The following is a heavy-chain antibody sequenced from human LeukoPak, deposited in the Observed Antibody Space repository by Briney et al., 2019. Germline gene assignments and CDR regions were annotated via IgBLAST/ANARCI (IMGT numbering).Heavy chain of an antibody. J-gene: IGHJ4*02. D-gene: IGHD7-27*01. CDR3: ARASGWGGGIFDY. CDR2: ISSSSSYI. V-gene: IGHV3-21*01. Sequence: GGSLRLSCAVSGFTFSSYAMNWVRQAPGKGLEWVSSISSSSSYIYYADSVKGRFTISRDNAKNSLYLQMNSLKAEDTAVYYCARASGWGGGIFDYWGQGTLVTVSS. CDR1: GFTFSSYA.